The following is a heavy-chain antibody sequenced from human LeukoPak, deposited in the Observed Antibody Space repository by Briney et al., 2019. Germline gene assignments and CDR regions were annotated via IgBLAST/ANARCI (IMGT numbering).Heavy chain of an antibody. CDR1: XXSIXXXXX. CDR2: IXHXXXT. V-gene: IGHV4-4*02. Sequence: SGTXSLTCAVSXXSIXXXXXXXXXXXPXXXXXEXXGEIXHXXXTXYNPSLKSRVTMSVDKSKNQFSLKLNSVTAXDTXXXYCARRSTVTTFDYXGQGTLVTVSS. J-gene: IGHJ4*02. D-gene: IGHD4-17*01. CDR3: ARRSTVTTFDY.